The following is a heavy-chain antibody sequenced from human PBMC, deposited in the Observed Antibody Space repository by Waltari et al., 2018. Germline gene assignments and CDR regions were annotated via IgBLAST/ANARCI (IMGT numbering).Heavy chain of an antibody. D-gene: IGHD4-17*01. CDR3: ARDYGDFSNWFDP. CDR1: GGPISSSSYY. J-gene: IGHJ5*02. CDR2: IYYSGST. Sequence: QLQLQESGPGLVKPSETLSLTCTASGGPISSSSYYLGWIRQPPGKGLEWIGSIYYSGSTYYNPSLKSRVTISVDTSKNQFSLKLSSVTAADTAVYYCARDYGDFSNWFDPWGQGTLVTVSS. V-gene: IGHV4-39*07.